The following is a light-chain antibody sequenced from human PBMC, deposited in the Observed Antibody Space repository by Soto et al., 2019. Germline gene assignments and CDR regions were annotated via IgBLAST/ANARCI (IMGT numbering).Light chain of an antibody. Sequence: DIQMTQSPTSLSASVGDRVTITCRASQGIRNFVAWYQQKPGKPPKLLIYAASTLQSGVPSRFSGSGSGTDFTLTINSLQPADVATYSCQKYSSVPVFGPGTKV. J-gene: IGKJ3*01. CDR2: AAS. V-gene: IGKV1-27*01. CDR3: QKYSSVPV. CDR1: QGIRNF.